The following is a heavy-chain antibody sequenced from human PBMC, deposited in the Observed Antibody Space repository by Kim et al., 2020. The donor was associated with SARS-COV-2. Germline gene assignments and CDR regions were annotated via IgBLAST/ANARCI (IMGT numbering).Heavy chain of an antibody. V-gene: IGHV4-34*01. CDR2: INHTGNT. D-gene: IGHD2-21*01. CDR3: ARRPAGIDS. J-gene: IGHJ4*02. Sequence: SETLSLTCAVYGGSFNGHYWNWFRQPPGMGLEWIGEINHTGNTKYSPSLKSRATLSVDTSKNQFPLKLRSVTAADTAVYYCARRPAGIDSWGQGTPVTDS. CDR1: GGSFNGHY.